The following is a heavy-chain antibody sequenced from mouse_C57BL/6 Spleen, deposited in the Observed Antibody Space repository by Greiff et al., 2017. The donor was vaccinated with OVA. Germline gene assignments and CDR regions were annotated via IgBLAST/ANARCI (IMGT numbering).Heavy chain of an antibody. V-gene: IGHV1-22*01. CDR1: GYTFTDYN. D-gene: IGHD1-1*01. CDR3: ARWHYGSSSFAY. J-gene: IGHJ3*01. Sequence: EVQLQQSGPELVKPGASVKMSCKASGYTFTDYNMHWVKQSHGKSLEWIGYINPNNGGTSYNQKFKGKATLTVNKSSSTAYMELRSLTSEDSAVYYCARWHYGSSSFAYWGQGTLVTVSA. CDR2: INPNNGGT.